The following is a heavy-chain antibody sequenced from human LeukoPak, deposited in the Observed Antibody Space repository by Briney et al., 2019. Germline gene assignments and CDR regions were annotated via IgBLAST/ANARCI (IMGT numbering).Heavy chain of an antibody. D-gene: IGHD3-16*01. CDR3: ATVGGTYWYFDY. CDR2: ISGSGGST. J-gene: IGHJ4*02. CDR1: GFTFSSYA. V-gene: IGHV3-23*01. Sequence: GGSLRLSCAASGFTFSSYAMSWVRQAPGKGLEWVSAISGSGGSTYYADSVKGRLTISRDNSKNTLYLQMNSLRAEDTAVYYCATVGGTYWYFDYWGQGTLVTVSS.